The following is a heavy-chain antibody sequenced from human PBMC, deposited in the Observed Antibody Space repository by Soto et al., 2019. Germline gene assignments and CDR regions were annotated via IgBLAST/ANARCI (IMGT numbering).Heavy chain of an antibody. CDR1: GGTFSSYA. D-gene: IGHD3-16*02. Sequence: SVKVSCKASGGTFSSYAISWVRQAPGQGLEWMGGVIPIFGTANYAQKFQGRVTITADESTSTAYMELSSLRSEDTAVYYCARERHMITFGGVIAPGAFDIWGQGTMVTVSS. J-gene: IGHJ3*02. CDR2: VIPIFGTA. CDR3: ARERHMITFGGVIAPGAFDI. V-gene: IGHV1-69*13.